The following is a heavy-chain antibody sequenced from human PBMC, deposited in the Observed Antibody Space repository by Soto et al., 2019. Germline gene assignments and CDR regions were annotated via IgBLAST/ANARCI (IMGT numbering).Heavy chain of an antibody. CDR2: ISAYNGNT. J-gene: IGHJ4*02. V-gene: IGHV1-18*01. D-gene: IGHD3-3*01. Sequence: TSVKVCCKASGYTFTSYGISWVRQAPGQGLEWMGWISAYNGNTNYAQKLQGRVTMTTDTSTSTAYMELRSLRSDDTAVYYCARGKRDFWSGYSVYWGQGTLVTVS. CDR3: ARGKRDFWSGYSVY. CDR1: GYTFTSYG.